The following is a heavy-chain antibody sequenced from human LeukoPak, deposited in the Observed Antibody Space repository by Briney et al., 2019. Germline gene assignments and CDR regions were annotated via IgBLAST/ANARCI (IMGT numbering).Heavy chain of an antibody. D-gene: IGHD4-17*01. J-gene: IGHJ5*02. Sequence: GGSLRLSCAASGFTFSSYSMNWVRQAPGKGLEWVSSIGSSSSYIYYADSVKGRFTISRDNAKNSLYLQMNSLRAEDTAVYYCARDFLTTVTPWGQGTLVTVSS. V-gene: IGHV3-21*01. CDR1: GFTFSSYS. CDR2: IGSSSSYI. CDR3: ARDFLTTVTP.